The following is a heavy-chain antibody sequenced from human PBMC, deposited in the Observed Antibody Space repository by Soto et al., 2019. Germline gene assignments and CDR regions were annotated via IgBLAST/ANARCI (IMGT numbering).Heavy chain of an antibody. CDR3: AGGGGVGVAGSAAFDM. D-gene: IGHD3-3*01. CDR1: GYPVTAYY. Sequence: QLHLVQSGAVVKKPGASVTVSCSASGYPVTAYYMHWVRQAPGRGLEWMGGINPATGAAKYTQTFQGRVNTNRKTSNGPVFMELIGLTNGETAVFYSAGGGGVGVAGSAAFDMWGQGTLVTVSS. CDR2: INPATGAA. J-gene: IGHJ3*02. V-gene: IGHV1-2*02.